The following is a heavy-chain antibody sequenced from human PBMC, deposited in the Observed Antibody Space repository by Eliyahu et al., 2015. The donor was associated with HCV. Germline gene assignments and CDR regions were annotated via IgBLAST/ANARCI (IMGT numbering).Heavy chain of an antibody. CDR2: IXSKTDGGTT. Sequence: EVQLVESGGGLVKPGGSXRLSCAASGFXFSNXWMXWVRQAPGKGLEWVGRIXSKTDGGTTDYAAPVKGRFTISRDDSKNTLYLQMNSLKTEDTAVYYCTTDPIVGATTRRSYIWGQGTMVTVSS. CDR1: GFXFSNXW. V-gene: IGHV3-15*01. J-gene: IGHJ3*02. D-gene: IGHD1-26*01. CDR3: TTDPIVGATTRRSYI.